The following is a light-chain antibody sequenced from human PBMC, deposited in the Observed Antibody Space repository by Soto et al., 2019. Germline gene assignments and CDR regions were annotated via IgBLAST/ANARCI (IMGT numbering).Light chain of an antibody. CDR1: SSDVGDYNY. Sequence: QSVLTQPASVSGSPGQSITISCTGTSSDVGDYNYVSWYQQHPGKAPKVMIYEVSSRPSGVSNRFSGSKSGNTASLTISGLQTEDEADYYCSSYTSSSTLVFGTGTKLTVL. J-gene: IGLJ1*01. V-gene: IGLV2-14*01. CDR3: SSYTSSSTLV. CDR2: EVS.